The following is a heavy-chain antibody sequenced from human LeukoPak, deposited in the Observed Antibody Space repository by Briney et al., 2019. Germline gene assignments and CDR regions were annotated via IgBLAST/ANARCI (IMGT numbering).Heavy chain of an antibody. CDR3: AREGGGYFQH. CDR2: IYTSGST. V-gene: IGHV4-61*02. J-gene: IGHJ1*01. CDR1: GGSISSGSYY. D-gene: IGHD2-15*01. Sequence: SETLSLTCTVSGGSISSGSYYWSWIRQPAGKGLEWIGRIYTSGSTNYNPSLKSRVTISVDTSKNQFSLKLSSVTAADTAVYYCAREGGGYFQHWGQGTLVTVSS.